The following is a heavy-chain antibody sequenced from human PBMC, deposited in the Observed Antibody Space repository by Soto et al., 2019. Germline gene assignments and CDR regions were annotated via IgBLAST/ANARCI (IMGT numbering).Heavy chain of an antibody. Sequence: GGSLRLSCAASGFTFSSYSMNWVRQAPGKGLEWVSSISSSSSYIYYVDSVEGRFTISRDNAQNSLYLQMNSLRAEDTAVYYCARDYDQDRAAAGTFDYCGQGTLVTVSS. CDR3: ARDYDQDRAAAGTFDY. D-gene: IGHD6-13*01. J-gene: IGHJ4*02. CDR2: ISSSSSYI. V-gene: IGHV3-21*01. CDR1: GFTFSSYS.